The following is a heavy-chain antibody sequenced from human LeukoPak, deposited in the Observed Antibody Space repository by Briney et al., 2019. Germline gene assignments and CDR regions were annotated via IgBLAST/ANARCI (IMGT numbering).Heavy chain of an antibody. CDR2: ITSDGSST. CDR3: ARAVRTYDSSGDYLDAFDI. D-gene: IGHD3-22*01. V-gene: IGHV3-74*01. J-gene: IGHJ3*02. CDR1: GFTFRIYG. Sequence: GGSLRLSCATSGFTFRIYGMNWVRQAPGKGLAWVSRITSDGSSTSYADSVKGRFTISRDNTKNTLYLQMKSLRAEDTAVYYCARAVRTYDSSGDYLDAFDIWGQGTMVTVSS.